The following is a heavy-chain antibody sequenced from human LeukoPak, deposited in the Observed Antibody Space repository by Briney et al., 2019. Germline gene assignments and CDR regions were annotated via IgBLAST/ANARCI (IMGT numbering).Heavy chain of an antibody. CDR1: RFTFSSYS. J-gene: IGHJ3*02. CDR3: AREGVGNDAFDI. V-gene: IGHV3-21*01. D-gene: IGHD1-14*01. Sequence: PGGSLRLSCAASRFTFSSYSMNWVRQAPGKGLEWVSSISSSSSYLYYADSVKGRFTISRDNAKNSLYLQMNSLRAEDTAVYYCAREGVGNDAFDIWGQGTMVTVSS. CDR2: ISSSSSYL.